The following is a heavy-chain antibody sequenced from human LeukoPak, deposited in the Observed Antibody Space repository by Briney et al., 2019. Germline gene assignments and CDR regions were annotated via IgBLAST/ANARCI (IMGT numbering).Heavy chain of an antibody. CDR3: ALGYYGGDY. V-gene: IGHV4-34*01. CDR1: GRSLSGYY. J-gene: IGHJ4*02. Sequence: SETLSLTYAVYGRSLSGYYWSWIRQPPGKGLEWIGDINNSGSTNYNPSLKSRVTISVDTSKTRYPLKLRSVTAADTAVYYCALGYYGGDYWGQGTLVTVSS. D-gene: IGHD3-22*01. CDR2: INNSGST.